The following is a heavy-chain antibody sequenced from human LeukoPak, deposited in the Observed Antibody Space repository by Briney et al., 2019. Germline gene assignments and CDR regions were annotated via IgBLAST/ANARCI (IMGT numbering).Heavy chain of an antibody. CDR1: GFPFSTYA. CDR2: IRGSDGST. Sequence: QAGGSLRLSCAASGFPFSTYAMSWVRQAPGKGLEWVSSIRGSDGSTHYADSVKGRFAISRDNSKNTLYLQMNSLRAEDTAVYYCAKDAYGDYGGLDYWGQGTLVTVSS. CDR3: AKDAYGDYGGLDY. D-gene: IGHD4-17*01. J-gene: IGHJ4*02. V-gene: IGHV3-23*01.